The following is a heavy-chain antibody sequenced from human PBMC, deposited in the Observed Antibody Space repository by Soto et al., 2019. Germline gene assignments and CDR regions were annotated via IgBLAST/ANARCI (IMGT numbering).Heavy chain of an antibody. CDR3: VSQRTTVPTQAYFDY. CDR1: GVSVTNSSYY. J-gene: IGHJ4*02. CDR2: VYYRGRS. V-gene: IGHV4-39*01. D-gene: IGHD4-17*01. Sequence: NPSETLSLTCTVSGVSVTNSSYYWGWIRQSPGKGREWIGSVYYRGRSYSKSSVKSRVTISVDTSKNRFSLSLNSVTASDTAVYFCVSQRTTVPTQAYFDYWGPGALVTVSS.